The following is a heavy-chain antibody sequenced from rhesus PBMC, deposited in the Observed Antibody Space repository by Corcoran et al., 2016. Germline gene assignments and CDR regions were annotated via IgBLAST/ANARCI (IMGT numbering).Heavy chain of an antibody. CDR3: ARDGDTVGTAYFDY. Sequence: QVQLQQWGEGLVKPSETLSLTCAVYGGSISGYYYWSWIRQHPGKGLELIGYIYGNSASTNYNPSLKNRVTISKDPSKNQFSLKLSSVTAADTAVYYCARDGDTVGTAYFDYWGQGVLVTVSS. CDR1: GGSISGYYY. D-gene: IGHD5-42*01. CDR2: IYGNSAST. J-gene: IGHJ4*01. V-gene: IGHV4-73*01.